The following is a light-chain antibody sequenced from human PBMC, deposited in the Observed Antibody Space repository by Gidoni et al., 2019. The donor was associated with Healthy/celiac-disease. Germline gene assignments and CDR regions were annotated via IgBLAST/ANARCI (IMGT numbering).Light chain of an antibody. Sequence: QSVLTQPPSVSAAPGQKVTISCSGSSSNIGNHYVSWYQQVPRKAPKLLIYDSNERPSGIPDRFSGSKSGTSATLSITGLQTGDEADYYCETWDSSLSSWVFGGGTKLTVL. CDR2: DSN. V-gene: IGLV1-51*01. CDR1: SSNIGNHY. CDR3: ETWDSSLSSWV. J-gene: IGLJ3*02.